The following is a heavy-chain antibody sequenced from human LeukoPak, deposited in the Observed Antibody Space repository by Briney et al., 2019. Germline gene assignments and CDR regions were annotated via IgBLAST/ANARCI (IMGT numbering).Heavy chain of an antibody. J-gene: IGHJ6*02. CDR2: IIPIFGTA. Sequence: VASVKVSCKASGGTFSSYAISWVRQAPGQGLEWMGGIIPIFGTANYAQKFQGRVTITTDESTSTAYMELSSLRSEDTAVYYCAREDDSYYGMDVWGQGTTVTVSS. V-gene: IGHV1-69*05. CDR3: AREDDSYYGMDV. CDR1: GGTFSSYA.